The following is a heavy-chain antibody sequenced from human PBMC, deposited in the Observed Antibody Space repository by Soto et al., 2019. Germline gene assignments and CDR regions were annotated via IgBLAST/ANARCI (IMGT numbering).Heavy chain of an antibody. J-gene: IGHJ4*02. CDR2: MNPNSGNT. CDR1: GYTFTNYD. V-gene: IGHV1-8*01. D-gene: IGHD3-10*01. Sequence: GASVKVSCKASGYTFTNYDINWVRQATGQGLEWMGWMNPNSGNTGYAQKFQGRVTMTRNTSISTAYMELASLRSEDTAVYYCARVHPRLLNYFGSGSYYGYWGQGTLVTVSS. CDR3: ARVHPRLLNYFGSGSYYGY.